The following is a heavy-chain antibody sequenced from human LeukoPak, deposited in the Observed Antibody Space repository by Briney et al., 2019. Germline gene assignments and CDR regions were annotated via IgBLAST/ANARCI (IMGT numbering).Heavy chain of an antibody. Sequence: SETLSLTCTVSGGSLSSSHYSWGWIRQPPGKGLEWIGSIYSGGSTYYNPSLKGRVTISVDTSKNQFSLKLSSVTAADTAVYYCARLYSSSQNFDYWGQGTLVTVSS. CDR2: IYSGGST. CDR3: ARLYSSSQNFDY. D-gene: IGHD6-13*01. V-gene: IGHV4-39*07. CDR1: GGSLSSSHYS. J-gene: IGHJ4*02.